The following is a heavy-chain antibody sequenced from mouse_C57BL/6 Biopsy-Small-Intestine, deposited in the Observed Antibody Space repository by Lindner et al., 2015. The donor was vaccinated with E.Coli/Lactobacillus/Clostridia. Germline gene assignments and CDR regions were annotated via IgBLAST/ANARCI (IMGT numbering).Heavy chain of an antibody. J-gene: IGHJ4*01. Sequence: VQLQESGPELARPGASVKLSCKASGYTFTSYGISWVKQRTGQGLEWIGEIYPRSGNTYYNEKFKGKATLTADKSSSTAYMELRSLTSEDSAVYFCARALYYGNYDYAMDYWGQGTSVTVSS. CDR1: GYTFTSYG. D-gene: IGHD2-1*01. CDR2: IYPRSGNT. CDR3: ARALYYGNYDYAMDY. V-gene: IGHV1-81*01.